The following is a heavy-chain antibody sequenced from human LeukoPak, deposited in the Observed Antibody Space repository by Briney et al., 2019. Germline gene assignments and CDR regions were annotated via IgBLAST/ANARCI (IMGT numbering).Heavy chain of an antibody. J-gene: IGHJ4*02. CDR3: ARGPRYSYDSSILLFDY. Sequence: GASVKVSCKASGYTFSDYGVGWVRQAPGQGLEWMGRISAYNGNTNYIQKFQGRVTMTTDTSTATAYMELRSLRPSDTAVYFCARGPRYSYDSSILLFDYWGQGTLVTVSS. V-gene: IGHV1-18*01. CDR2: ISAYNGNT. D-gene: IGHD3-22*01. CDR1: GYTFSDYG.